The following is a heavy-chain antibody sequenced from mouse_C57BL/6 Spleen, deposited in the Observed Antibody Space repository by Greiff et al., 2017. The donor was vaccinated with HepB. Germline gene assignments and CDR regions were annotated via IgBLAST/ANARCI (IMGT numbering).Heavy chain of an antibody. CDR2: INPYNGGT. CDR3: ARGYDYDWLAY. D-gene: IGHD2-4*01. Sequence: EVQLQQSGPVLVKPGASVKMSCKASGYTFTDYYMNWVKQSHGKSLEWIGVINPYNGGTSYNQKFKGKATLTVDKSSSTTYMELNSLTSEDSAVYYCARGYDYDWLAYWGQGTLVTVSA. J-gene: IGHJ3*01. CDR1: GYTFTDYY. V-gene: IGHV1-19*01.